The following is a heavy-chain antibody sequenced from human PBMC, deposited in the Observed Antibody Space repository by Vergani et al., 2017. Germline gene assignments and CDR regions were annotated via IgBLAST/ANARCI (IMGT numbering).Heavy chain of an antibody. CDR1: GFTFNSYG. D-gene: IGHD2-15*01. V-gene: IGHV3-30*02. CDR2: IRSDESRR. CDR3: AKEGREYCSGGTCYPEY. Sequence: QVQLVESGGGVVQPGGSLRLSCAASGFTFNSYGMHWVRQAPGKGLEWVASIRSDESRRYYGDSMEGPFTISRDNSKNTLYLQMKSLRPEVTAVYYCAKEGREYCSGGTCYPEYWGHGTLVIVSS. J-gene: IGHJ4*01.